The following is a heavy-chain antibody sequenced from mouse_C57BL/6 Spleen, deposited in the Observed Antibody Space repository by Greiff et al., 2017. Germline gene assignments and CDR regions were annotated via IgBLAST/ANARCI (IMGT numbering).Heavy chain of an antibody. CDR3: TNVNWDEEFAY. CDR2: IDPKSGST. CDR1: GYTFTSYW. J-gene: IGHJ3*01. V-gene: IGHV1-64*01. D-gene: IGHD4-1*01. Sequence: VQLQQSGAELVKPGASVKLSCKASGYTFTSYWMHWVKQKPVQGLEWIGMIDPKSGSTNYNKKFKSKATLTVDKSSSTAYMQLCSLTSEDSAVYYGTNVNWDEEFAYWGQGTLVTVSA.